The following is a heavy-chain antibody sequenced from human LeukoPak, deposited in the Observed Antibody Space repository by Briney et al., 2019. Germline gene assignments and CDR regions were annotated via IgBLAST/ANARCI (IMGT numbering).Heavy chain of an antibody. CDR3: ARDQTYYVSSGYYYVTYLQH. CDR1: GFTFSSYG. D-gene: IGHD3-22*01. CDR2: IWYDGTNK. J-gene: IGHJ1*01. V-gene: IGHV3-33*01. Sequence: PGRSLRLSCAASGFTFSSYGMHWVRQAPGKGLEWVAVIWYDGTNKYYADSVKGRFTISRDDSKNTLYLQMNSLRAEDTAVYYCARDQTYYVSSGYYYVTYLQHWGQGILVTVSS.